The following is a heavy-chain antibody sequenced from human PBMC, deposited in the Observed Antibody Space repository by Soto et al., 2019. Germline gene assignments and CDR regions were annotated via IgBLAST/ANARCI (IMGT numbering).Heavy chain of an antibody. D-gene: IGHD6-19*01. CDR3: TTAPYSSGWFPFDY. J-gene: IGHJ4*02. V-gene: IGHV3-15*01. Sequence: EVQLVESGGCLVKPGGSLRLSCAASGFTFSNAWMSWVRQAPGKGLEWVGRIKSKTDGGTTDYAAPVKGRFTISRDDSKNTLYLQMNSLKTEDTAVYYCTTAPYSSGWFPFDYWGQGTLVTVSS. CDR2: IKSKTDGGTT. CDR1: GFTFSNAW.